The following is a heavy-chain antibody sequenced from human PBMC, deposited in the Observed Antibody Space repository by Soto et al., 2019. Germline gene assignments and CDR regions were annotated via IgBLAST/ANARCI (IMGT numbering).Heavy chain of an antibody. V-gene: IGHV3-74*01. D-gene: IGHD3-10*01. CDR1: GFTFSIYW. Sequence: GSLRLSCAASGFTFSIYWMHWVRQIPGKGLLWVSRIDEYGSTSNYADSVKGRFTISRDNARNTLYLEMNSLRAEDTALYYCTRDIGGKGAYWGPGTLVTVSS. CDR2: IDEYGSTS. J-gene: IGHJ4*02. CDR3: TRDIGGKGAY.